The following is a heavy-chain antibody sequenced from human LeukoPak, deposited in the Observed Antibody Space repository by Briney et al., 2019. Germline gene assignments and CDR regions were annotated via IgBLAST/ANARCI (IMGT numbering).Heavy chain of an antibody. D-gene: IGHD2-2*02. V-gene: IGHV1-2*02. CDR2: INPSSGGT. CDR1: GYTFTGYP. J-gene: IGHJ4*02. CDR3: ARAHVVVPAAIGPG. Sequence: EASVKVSCKASGYTFTGYPMHWVRQAPGQGLEWMGWINPSSGGTNYAQKFQGRVTMTRDTSISTAYMELSRLRSDDTAVYYCARAHVVVPAAIGPGWGQGTLVTVSS.